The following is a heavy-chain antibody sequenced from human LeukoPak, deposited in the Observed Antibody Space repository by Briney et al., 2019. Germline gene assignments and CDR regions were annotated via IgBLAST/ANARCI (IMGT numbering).Heavy chain of an antibody. Sequence: GASVKVSCKVSGYTLTELSMHWVRQAPGQGLEWMGWINPNSGGTNYAQKFQGRVTMTRDTSISTAYMELSRLRSDDTAVYYCASGLRYGDYVGLDPWGQGTLVTVSS. V-gene: IGHV1-2*02. CDR1: GYTLTELS. CDR2: INPNSGGT. J-gene: IGHJ5*02. D-gene: IGHD4-17*01. CDR3: ASGLRYGDYVGLDP.